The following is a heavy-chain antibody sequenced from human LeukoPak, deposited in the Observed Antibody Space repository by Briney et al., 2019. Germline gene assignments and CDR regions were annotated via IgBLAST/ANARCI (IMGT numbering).Heavy chain of an antibody. Sequence: SETLSLTCTVSGGSISSSSYYWGWIRQPPGKGLEWIGSIYYSGSTYYNPSLKSRVTISVDTSKNQFSLKLSSVTAADTAVYYCAREPQLLWFGELLRPFDYWGQGTLVTVSS. J-gene: IGHJ4*02. CDR2: IYYSGST. V-gene: IGHV4-39*07. CDR3: AREPQLLWFGELLRPFDY. D-gene: IGHD3-10*01. CDR1: GGSISSSSYY.